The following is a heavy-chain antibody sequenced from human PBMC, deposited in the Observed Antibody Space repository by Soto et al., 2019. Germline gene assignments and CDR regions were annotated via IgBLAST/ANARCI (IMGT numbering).Heavy chain of an antibody. Sequence: GGSLRLSCVASRFTFTSYAMSWVRQAPGKGLEWVAAISASGGATIHADSVKGRLTISRDNSKNTLYLQMNSLRAEDTAVYYCAKDVEGGTLFRGAFDYWGQGTQVTVSS. V-gene: IGHV3-23*01. CDR1: RFTFTSYA. J-gene: IGHJ4*02. D-gene: IGHD1-26*01. CDR3: AKDVEGGTLFRGAFDY. CDR2: ISASGGAT.